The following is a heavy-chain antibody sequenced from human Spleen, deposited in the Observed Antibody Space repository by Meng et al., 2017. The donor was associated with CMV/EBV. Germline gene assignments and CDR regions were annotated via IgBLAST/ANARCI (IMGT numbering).Heavy chain of an antibody. CDR3: AKSTYSSSSRNFDS. V-gene: IGHV3-23*01. CDR1: GFTFSNYA. CDR2: ISGSGGST. Sequence: SGFTFSNYAMTWVRQAPGKGLEWVSVISGSGGSTSYADSVQGRFTISRDNSKSTLYLQMNSLRAEDTAVYYCAKSTYSSSSRNFDSWGQGTLVTVSS. D-gene: IGHD6-6*01. J-gene: IGHJ4*02.